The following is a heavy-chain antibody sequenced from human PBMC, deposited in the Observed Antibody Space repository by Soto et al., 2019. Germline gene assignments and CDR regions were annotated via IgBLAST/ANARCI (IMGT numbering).Heavy chain of an antibody. Sequence: EVQLVESGGGLVKPGGSLRLSCAASGSTFSNALMTWVRQAPGKGLEWVGRIKSKSDGATTDYAAPVRGRFIISRDDSKNTLYLQMNSLKTEDTAVYYCTTGLTIFGVVIDPWGQGTLVTVSS. CDR1: GSTFSNAL. D-gene: IGHD3-3*01. CDR3: TTGLTIFGVVIDP. J-gene: IGHJ5*02. V-gene: IGHV3-15*01. CDR2: IKSKSDGATT.